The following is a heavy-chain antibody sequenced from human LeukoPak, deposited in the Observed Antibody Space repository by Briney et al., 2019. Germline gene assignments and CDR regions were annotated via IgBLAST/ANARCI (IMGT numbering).Heavy chain of an antibody. CDR1: GFSLSTSGVG. Sequence: SGPTLVKPTQTLTLTCTFSGFSLSTSGVGVGWIRQPPGEALEWLALIYWNDDKRCSPSLKSRLTITKDTSKNQVVLTMTNMDPVDTPTYYCAHRRPQSRFLEWLSTPYFDYWGQGTLVTVSS. D-gene: IGHD3-3*01. J-gene: IGHJ4*02. CDR2: IYWNDDK. V-gene: IGHV2-5*01. CDR3: AHRRPQSRFLEWLSTPYFDY.